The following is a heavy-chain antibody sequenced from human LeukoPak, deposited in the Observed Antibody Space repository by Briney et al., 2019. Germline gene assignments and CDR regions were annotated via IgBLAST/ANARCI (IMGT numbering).Heavy chain of an antibody. CDR2: IGGSGGST. CDR1: GFTFSSYA. D-gene: IGHD2-15*01. Sequence: GGSLRLSCAASGFTFSSYAMSWVRQAPGKGLEWVSAIGGSGGSTYYADSGKGRFTISRDNSKNTLYLQMNSLRAEDTAVYYCAKERNIVVVVAATNWGQGTLVTVSS. V-gene: IGHV3-23*01. CDR3: AKERNIVVVVAATN. J-gene: IGHJ4*02.